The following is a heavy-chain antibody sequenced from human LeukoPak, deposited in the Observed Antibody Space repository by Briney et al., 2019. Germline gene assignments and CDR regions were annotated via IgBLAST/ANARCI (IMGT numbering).Heavy chain of an antibody. CDR3: ARDGGNNSWYGMDV. CDR1: GFTVSSNY. V-gene: IGHV3-66*01. D-gene: IGHD4-23*01. CDR2: IYRVGST. J-gene: IGHJ6*02. Sequence: GGSLRLSCAACGFTVSSNYMSWVRQAPGKGLEWVSIIYRVGSTFYADSVEGRFTISRDNSKNTLYLQMNSLRVEDTAIYYCARDGGNNSWYGMDVWGQGTTVTVSS.